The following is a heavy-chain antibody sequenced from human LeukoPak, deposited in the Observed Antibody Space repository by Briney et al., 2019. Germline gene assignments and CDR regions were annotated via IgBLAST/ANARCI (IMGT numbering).Heavy chain of an antibody. CDR3: ARISYDSSGYYDY. CDR2: ISGSGGTT. D-gene: IGHD3-22*01. V-gene: IGHV3-23*01. J-gene: IGHJ4*02. Sequence: GGSLRLSCAASGFTFSNYAMSWVRQAPGKGLEWVSGISGSGGTTNYADSAKGRFAISRDNFKNTLYLQMNSLRAEDTAVYYCARISYDSSGYYDYWGQGTLVTVSS. CDR1: GFTFSNYA.